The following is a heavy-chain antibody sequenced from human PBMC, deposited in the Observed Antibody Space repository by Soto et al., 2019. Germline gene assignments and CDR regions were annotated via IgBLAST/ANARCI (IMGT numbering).Heavy chain of an antibody. Sequence: PGGSLRLSCAASGFTFSSYEMNWVRQAPGKGLEWVSYISSSGSTIYYADSVKGRFTISRDNAKNSLYLQMNSLRAEDTAVYYCARGDSSGYYYGAWTDYWGQGTLVTVSS. CDR2: ISSSGSTI. D-gene: IGHD3-22*01. J-gene: IGHJ4*02. CDR1: GFTFSSYE. CDR3: ARGDSSGYYYGAWTDY. V-gene: IGHV3-48*03.